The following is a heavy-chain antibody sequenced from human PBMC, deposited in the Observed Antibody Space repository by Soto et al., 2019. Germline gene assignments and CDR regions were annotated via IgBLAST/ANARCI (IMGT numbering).Heavy chain of an antibody. CDR2: ISSSSSYI. CDR1: GVTFSSYS. CDR3: ARAKAMNTVTGWFDP. J-gene: IGHJ5*02. D-gene: IGHD4-17*01. Sequence: EVQLVESGGGLVKPGGSLSLSCAASGVTFSSYSMNWVRQAPGKGLEWVSSISSSSSYIYYADSVKGRFTISRDNAKNSLYMQMTSLRSEDTAVYYCARAKAMNTVTGWFDPWGQGTLVTFSS. V-gene: IGHV3-21*01.